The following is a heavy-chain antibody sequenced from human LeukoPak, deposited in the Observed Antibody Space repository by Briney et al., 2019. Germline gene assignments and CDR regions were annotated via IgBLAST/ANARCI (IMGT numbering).Heavy chain of an antibody. V-gene: IGHV1-18*01. Sequence: ASVKVSCKASGYTFTSYGISWVRQAPGQGLEWMGWISAYNGNTNYAQKLQGRVTMTTDTSTSTAYMELRSLRSDDTAVYYCARSTIWFGELSSLDYWGQGTLVTVSS. D-gene: IGHD3-10*01. CDR2: ISAYNGNT. CDR1: GYTFTSYG. CDR3: ARSTIWFGELSSLDY. J-gene: IGHJ4*02.